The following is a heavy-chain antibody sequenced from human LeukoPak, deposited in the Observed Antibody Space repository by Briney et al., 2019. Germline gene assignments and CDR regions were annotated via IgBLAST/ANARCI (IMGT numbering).Heavy chain of an antibody. D-gene: IGHD3-22*01. CDR1: RFTFSNYP. Sequence: GGSLRLSCAASRFTFSNYPMHWVRQAPGKGLEWVAIMSYDGNRIDYADSVKGRFTISRDNSKNTLYLQMNSLRVEDTAVYYCAKDSWDETYPHYYDKTRTTDAFDIWGQGTMVTVSS. V-gene: IGHV3-30-3*01. CDR2: MSYDGNRI. CDR3: AKDSWDETYPHYYDKTRTTDAFDI. J-gene: IGHJ3*02.